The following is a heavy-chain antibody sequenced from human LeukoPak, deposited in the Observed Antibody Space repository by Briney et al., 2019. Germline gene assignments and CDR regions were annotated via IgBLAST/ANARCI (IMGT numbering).Heavy chain of an antibody. CDR3: ARGGSYDYVWGSYTYYFDY. Sequence: GGSLRLSCAASGFTVSSNEMSWVRQAPGKGLVWVSRINSDGSSTSYADSVKGRFTISRDNAKNTLYLQMNSLRAEDTAVYYCARGGSYDYVWGSYTYYFDYWGQGTLVTVSS. V-gene: IGHV3-74*01. D-gene: IGHD3-16*01. CDR1: GFTVSSNE. J-gene: IGHJ4*02. CDR2: INSDGSST.